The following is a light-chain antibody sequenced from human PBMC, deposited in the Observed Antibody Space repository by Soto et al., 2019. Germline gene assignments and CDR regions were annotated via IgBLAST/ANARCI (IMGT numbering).Light chain of an antibody. CDR1: SSNIGSNS. Sequence: QSVLTQPPSASGTPGQRVTVSCSGSSSNIGSNSVNWFQQLPGMAPKLLIYNNIQRPSGVPDRFSGSKSGTSASLAISGLQSEDEADYYCAAWDDSLSGHVVFGGGTQLTVL. CDR2: NNI. J-gene: IGLJ7*01. CDR3: AAWDDSLSGHVV. V-gene: IGLV1-44*01.